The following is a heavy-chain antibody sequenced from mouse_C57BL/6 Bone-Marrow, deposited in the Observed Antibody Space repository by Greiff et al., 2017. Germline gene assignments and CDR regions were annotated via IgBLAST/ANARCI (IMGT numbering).Heavy chain of an antibody. CDR3: ARGGYYVEDYFDY. CDR2: ITPNNGGT. CDR1: GSTFTDYY. Sequence: EVQLQQSGPELVKPGASVKISCMASGSTFTDYYMNWVKQSHGKSLEWIGDITPNNGGTSYNQKFKGKATLTVAKSTSTAYMELRILTSEDSAVYYCARGGYYVEDYFDYWGQGTTLTVSS. D-gene: IGHD2-3*01. V-gene: IGHV1-26*01. J-gene: IGHJ2*01.